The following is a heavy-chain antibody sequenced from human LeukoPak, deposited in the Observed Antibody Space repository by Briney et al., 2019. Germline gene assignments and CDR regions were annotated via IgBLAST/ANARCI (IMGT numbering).Heavy chain of an antibody. CDR2: MNPNSGNT. V-gene: IGHV1-8*01. J-gene: IGHJ3*02. D-gene: IGHD6-19*01. CDR3: ARERVEQWLVLHDAFDI. CDR1: GYTFTSYD. Sequence: GASVKVSCKASGYTFTSYDINWVRQATGQGLEWMGWMNPNSGNTGYAQKFQGRVTITADKSTSTAYMELSSLRSEDTAVYYCARERVEQWLVLHDAFDIWGQGTMVTVSS.